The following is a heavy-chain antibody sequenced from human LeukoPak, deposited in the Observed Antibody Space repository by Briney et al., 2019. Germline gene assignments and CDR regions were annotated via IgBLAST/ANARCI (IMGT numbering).Heavy chain of an antibody. D-gene: IGHD3-10*01. V-gene: IGHV3-23*01. Sequence: GGSLRLSCAASGFTFSNYPMSWVRQAPGRGLEWVSIVNDNGGSTYYADSVKGRFSISRDNSKNTLYLQMNSLRAEDSAIYYCAKRVSYSSGSHFDYWGQETLVTVSS. J-gene: IGHJ4*02. CDR2: VNDNGGST. CDR1: GFTFSNYP. CDR3: AKRVSYSSGSHFDY.